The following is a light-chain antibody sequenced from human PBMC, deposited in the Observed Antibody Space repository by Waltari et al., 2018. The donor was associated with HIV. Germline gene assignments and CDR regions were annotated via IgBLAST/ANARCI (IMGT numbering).Light chain of an antibody. CDR3: SSYTSSNTLI. CDR1: SNDIGGYNF. Sequence: QSALTQPASVSGSPGQSITISCTGTSNDIGGYNFVPSYQHHPGKAPKLMISEVSKRPSGVSDRFSGSKSGNTASLTISGLQAEDEADYYCSSYTSSNTLIFGGGTRLTVL. J-gene: IGLJ2*01. CDR2: EVS. V-gene: IGLV2-14*01.